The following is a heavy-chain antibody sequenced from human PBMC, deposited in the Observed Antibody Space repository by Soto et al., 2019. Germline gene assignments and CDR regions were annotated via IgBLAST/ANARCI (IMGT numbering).Heavy chain of an antibody. V-gene: IGHV3-23*01. CDR1: GFTFSSYA. CDR3: AKSFDYDILTGSYPDSFDY. D-gene: IGHD3-9*01. Sequence: GGSLRLSCAASGFTFSSYAMSWVRQAPGKGLEWVSGISGSGGSTYYADSVKGRFTISRDNSKNTLYLQMNSLRAEDTAVYYCAKSFDYDILTGSYPDSFDYWGQGTLVTVPS. J-gene: IGHJ4*02. CDR2: ISGSGGST.